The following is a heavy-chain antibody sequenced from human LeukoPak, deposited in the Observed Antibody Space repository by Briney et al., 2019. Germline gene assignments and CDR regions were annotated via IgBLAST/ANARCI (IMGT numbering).Heavy chain of an antibody. CDR3: TTEARWELLFDY. D-gene: IGHD1-26*01. Sequence: PGGSLRLSCAASGFTFSNAWMSWVRQAPGKGLEWVGRIKSKTDGGTTDYAAPVKGRFTISRDDSKNTLYLQMNSPKTEDTAVYYCTTEARWELLFDYWGQGTLVTVSS. J-gene: IGHJ4*02. V-gene: IGHV3-15*01. CDR2: IKSKTDGGTT. CDR1: GFTFSNAW.